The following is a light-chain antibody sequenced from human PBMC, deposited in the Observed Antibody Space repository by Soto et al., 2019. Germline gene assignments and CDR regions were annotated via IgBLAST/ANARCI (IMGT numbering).Light chain of an antibody. J-gene: IGLJ1*01. CDR3: SSYTSSSTLYV. Sequence: QSALTQPASVSGSPGQSITIPCTGTSSDVGGYNYVSWYQQHPGKAPKLMIYDVSNRPSGVSNRFSGSKSGNTASLTISGLQAEDEADYYCSSYTSSSTLYVFGTGTQLTVL. V-gene: IGLV2-14*01. CDR1: SSDVGGYNY. CDR2: DVS.